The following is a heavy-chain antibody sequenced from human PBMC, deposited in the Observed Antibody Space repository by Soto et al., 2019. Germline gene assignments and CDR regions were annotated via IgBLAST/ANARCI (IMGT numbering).Heavy chain of an antibody. D-gene: IGHD3-22*01. Sequence: SETLSLTCSVSGYSIDRGYYWGWIRQAPERGLEWIGSISHRGATSYTPSLKSRAIISLDTSNNQFTLRLTSVTVADTATYYCVRYEYDSSGHEDEHWGQGTLVTVSS. V-gene: IGHV4-38-2*02. J-gene: IGHJ4*02. CDR1: GYSIDRGYY. CDR2: ISHRGAT. CDR3: VRYEYDSSGHEDEH.